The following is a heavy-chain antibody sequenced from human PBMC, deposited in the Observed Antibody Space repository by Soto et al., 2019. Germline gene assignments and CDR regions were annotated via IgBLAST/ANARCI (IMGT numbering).Heavy chain of an antibody. CDR3: ARVGGTQVVVAATTAGWDWFDP. J-gene: IGHJ5*02. V-gene: IGHV4-30-4*01. CDR1: GGSISSGDYY. D-gene: IGHD2-15*01. Sequence: QVQLQESGPGLVKPSQTLSLTCTVSGGSISSGDYYWSWIRQPPGKGLEWFGYIYYSGSTYYNPSLKSRVTISVDTSKNQFSLKLSSVTAADTAVYYCARVGGTQVVVAATTAGWDWFDPWGQGTLVTVSS. CDR2: IYYSGST.